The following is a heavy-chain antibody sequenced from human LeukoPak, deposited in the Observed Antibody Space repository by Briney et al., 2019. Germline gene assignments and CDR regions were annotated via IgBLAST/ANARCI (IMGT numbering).Heavy chain of an antibody. D-gene: IGHD5-18*01. V-gene: IGHV4-30-2*01. Sequence: PSETLSLTCTVSGVSISSGAYYWSWIRQPPGKGLEWIGYVFHSRSTYYNPSLKSRVTISVDRSKNQFSLKLTSVTAADTAVYFCAKDVNTTMIGYMDVWGKGTTVTVSS. CDR1: GVSISSGAYY. CDR2: VFHSRST. CDR3: AKDVNTTMIGYMDV. J-gene: IGHJ6*03.